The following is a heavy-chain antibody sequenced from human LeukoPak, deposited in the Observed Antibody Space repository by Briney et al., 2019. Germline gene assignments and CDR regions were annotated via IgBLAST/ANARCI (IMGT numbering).Heavy chain of an antibody. V-gene: IGHV3-53*01. CDR1: GFTLSSNY. Sequence: GGSLRLSCAASGFTLSSNYMSWVRQAPGKGLEWVSVIYSGGSTYYADSVKGRFTISRDNSKNTLYLQMNSLRAEDTAVYYCAREIAGYDSSGYYWGQGTLVTVSS. J-gene: IGHJ4*02. CDR3: AREIAGYDSSGYY. CDR2: IYSGGST. D-gene: IGHD3-22*01.